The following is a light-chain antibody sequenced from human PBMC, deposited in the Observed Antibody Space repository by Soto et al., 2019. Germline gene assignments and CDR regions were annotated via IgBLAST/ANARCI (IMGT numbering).Light chain of an antibody. J-gene: IGKJ2*01. CDR1: QSVSSTY. CDR3: QQYDSSLYT. Sequence: EIVLTQSPGTLSLSPGERATLSCRASQSVSSTYLAWYQQKPGQAPRLLIYGASSRATGIPDRFSGSGSGTDFTLTLSRLEPEDFAVYFCQQYDSSLYTFGKGTRLEIK. V-gene: IGKV3-20*01. CDR2: GAS.